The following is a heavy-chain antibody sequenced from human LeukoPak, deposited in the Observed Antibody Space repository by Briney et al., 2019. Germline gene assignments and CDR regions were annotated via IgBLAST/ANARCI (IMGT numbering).Heavy chain of an antibody. CDR2: IVVGSGNT. CDR1: GFTFTSSA. CDR3: AADQPRPYYYDSSGEAFDI. V-gene: IGHV1-58*01. Sequence: ASVKVSCKASGFTFTSSAVQWVRQARGQRLEWIGWIVVGSGNTNYAQKFQERVTITRDMSTSTAYMELSSLRSEDTAVYYCAADQPRPYYYDSSGEAFDIWGQGTMVTVSS. J-gene: IGHJ3*02. D-gene: IGHD3-22*01.